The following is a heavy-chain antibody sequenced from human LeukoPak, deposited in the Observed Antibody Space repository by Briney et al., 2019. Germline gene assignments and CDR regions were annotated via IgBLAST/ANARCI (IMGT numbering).Heavy chain of an antibody. CDR3: ARQSYDSSGYYYDY. Sequence: PSETLSLTCTVSGGSISSYYWSWLRQPPGKGLEWIGYIYYSGSTNYNPSLKSRVTISVDTSKNQFSLKLSSVTAADTAVYYCARQSYDSSGYYYDYWGQGTLVTVSS. D-gene: IGHD3-22*01. CDR2: IYYSGST. V-gene: IGHV4-59*08. CDR1: GGSISSYY. J-gene: IGHJ4*02.